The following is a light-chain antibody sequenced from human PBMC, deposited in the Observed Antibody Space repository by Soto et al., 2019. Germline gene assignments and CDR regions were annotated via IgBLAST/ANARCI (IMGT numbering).Light chain of an antibody. V-gene: IGKV3-20*01. CDR1: QSVVNYQ. CDR2: NTF. J-gene: IGKJ1*01. CDR3: KQYGALPPT. Sequence: EIVLTQSPGTLSLSPGERATLSCRTSQSVVNYQLAWYRQKPGQAPRLLIYNTFHRATGIPDRFSGTGSETDFTLTISRLEPEDFAVYHCKQYGALPPTFGQGTKVDIK.